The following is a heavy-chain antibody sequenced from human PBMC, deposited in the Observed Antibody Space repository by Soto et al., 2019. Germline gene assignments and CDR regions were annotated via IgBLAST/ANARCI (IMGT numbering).Heavy chain of an antibody. D-gene: IGHD3-10*01. V-gene: IGHV3-9*01. J-gene: IGHJ6*03. CDR3: AKLRWFGKPRGSNYYMDV. CDR1: GFTFDDYA. CDR2: ISWNSGSI. Sequence: GGSLRLSCAASGFTFDDYAMHWVRQAPGKGLEWVSGISWNSGSIGYADSVKGRFTISRDNAKNSLYLQMNSLRAEDTALYYCAKLRWFGKPRGSNYYMDVWGKGTTVTVSS.